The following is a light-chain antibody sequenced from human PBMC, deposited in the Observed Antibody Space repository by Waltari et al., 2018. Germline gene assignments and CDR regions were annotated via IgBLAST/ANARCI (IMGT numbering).Light chain of an antibody. Sequence: DIVLTQSPDSLAVSLGERATISCKSSQSVLYTSNDKNYFAWYQQKPGQHPRLLIYWASTRESGVPDRFSGSGSGTDFTLTISSLQAEDVAVYYCQQYYRSRTFGQGTKVEIK. CDR3: QQYYRSRT. CDR2: WAS. CDR1: QSVLYTSNDKNY. V-gene: IGKV4-1*01. J-gene: IGKJ1*01.